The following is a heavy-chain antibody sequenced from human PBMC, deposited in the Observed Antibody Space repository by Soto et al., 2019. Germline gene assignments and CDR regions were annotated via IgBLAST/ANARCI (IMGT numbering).Heavy chain of an antibody. V-gene: IGHV3-23*01. CDR1: GFTFSSYA. CDR2: ISGSGGST. D-gene: IGHD1-26*01. J-gene: IGHJ1*01. Sequence: GGSLRLSCAASGFTFSSYAMSWVRQAPGKGLEWVSAISGSGGSTYYADSVKGRFTISRDNSKNTLYLQMNSLRAEDTAVYYCANVMGAYGPKGYFQHWGQGTLVTVSS. CDR3: ANVMGAYGPKGYFQH.